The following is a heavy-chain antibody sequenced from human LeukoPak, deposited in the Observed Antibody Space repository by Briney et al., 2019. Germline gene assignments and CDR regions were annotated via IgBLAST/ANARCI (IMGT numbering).Heavy chain of an antibody. CDR1: GGSFSGYY. CDR2: IHHSGST. J-gene: IGHJ5*02. Sequence: SETLSLTCAVYGGSFSGYYWSWIRQPPGKGLEWIGEIHHSGSTNYNPSLKSRVTISVDTSKNQFSLKLSSVTAADTAVYYCARGRTYYDFWSGYYRSWFDPWGQGTLVTVSS. V-gene: IGHV4-34*01. D-gene: IGHD3-3*01. CDR3: ARGRTYYDFWSGYYRSWFDP.